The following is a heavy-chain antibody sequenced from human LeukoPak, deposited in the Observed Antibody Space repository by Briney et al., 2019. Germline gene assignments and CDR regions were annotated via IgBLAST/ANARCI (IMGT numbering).Heavy chain of an antibody. CDR1: GFTVSSNY. V-gene: IGHV3-53*01. CDR2: IYSDGST. Sequence: GGSLRLSCAASGFTVSSNYMSWVRQAPGKGLEWVSEIYSDGSTYYAASVKGRFSISRDNSKNTVYLQMNSLRAEDTAVYYCARAGRAVVTAGYYYMDVWGKGTTVTVSS. J-gene: IGHJ6*03. D-gene: IGHD2-21*02. CDR3: ARAGRAVVTAGYYYMDV.